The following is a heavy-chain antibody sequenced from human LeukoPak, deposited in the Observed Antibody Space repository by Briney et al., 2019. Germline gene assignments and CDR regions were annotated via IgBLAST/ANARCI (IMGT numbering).Heavy chain of an antibody. Sequence: SQTLSLTCTVSGGSISSGGYYWSWIRQHPGKGLEWIGYIYYSGSTYYNPSLKSRVTISVDTSKNQFSLELSSVTAADTAVYYCARDGSFGGVDYWGQGTLVTVSS. J-gene: IGHJ4*02. D-gene: IGHD3-16*01. V-gene: IGHV4-31*03. CDR3: ARDGSFGGVDY. CDR1: GGSISSGGYY. CDR2: IYYSGST.